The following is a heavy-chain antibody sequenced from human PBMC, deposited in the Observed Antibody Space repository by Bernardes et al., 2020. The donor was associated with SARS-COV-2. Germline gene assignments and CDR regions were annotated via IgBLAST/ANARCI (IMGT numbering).Heavy chain of an antibody. J-gene: IGHJ4*02. D-gene: IGHD6-19*01. Sequence: GSLRLSCAASGFTFRSYWMNWVRQAPGKGLEWVAIIKQDGSEKFYVDSVKGRFTISRDNAKNSLFLQMNSLRADDTAVYYCVGGAGWLFDYWGQGTLVAVSS. CDR3: VGGAGWLFDY. CDR2: IKQDGSEK. V-gene: IGHV3-7*03. CDR1: GFTFRSYW.